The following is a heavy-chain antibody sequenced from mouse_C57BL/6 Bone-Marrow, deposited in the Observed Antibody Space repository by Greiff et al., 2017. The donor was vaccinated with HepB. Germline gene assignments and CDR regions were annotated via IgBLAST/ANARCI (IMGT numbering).Heavy chain of an antibody. V-gene: IGHV1-82*01. CDR1: GYAFSSSW. D-gene: IGHD3-2*02. Sequence: VQLQQSGPELVKPGASVKISCKASGYAFSSSWMNWVKQRPGKGLEWIGRIYPGDGDTNYNGKFKGKATLTADKSSSTAYMQLSSLTSEDSAVYFCARFSSGYVPYWGQGTLVTVSA. CDR3: ARFSSGYVPY. J-gene: IGHJ3*01. CDR2: IYPGDGDT.